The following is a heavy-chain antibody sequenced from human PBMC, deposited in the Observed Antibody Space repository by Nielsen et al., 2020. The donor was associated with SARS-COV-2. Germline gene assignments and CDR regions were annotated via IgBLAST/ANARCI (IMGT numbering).Heavy chain of an antibody. CDR1: GYNFIQYW. J-gene: IGHJ6*03. Sequence: GESLKISCEASGYNFIQYWVGWVRQMPGKGLEWMGIVYPGDSDTRYSPSFQGQVTISADKSISTAYLQWSSLKASDTAMYYCARRGYSYGSRLNYYYMDVWGKGTTVTVSS. D-gene: IGHD5-18*01. CDR3: ARRGYSYGSRLNYYYMDV. CDR2: VYPGDSDT. V-gene: IGHV5-51*01.